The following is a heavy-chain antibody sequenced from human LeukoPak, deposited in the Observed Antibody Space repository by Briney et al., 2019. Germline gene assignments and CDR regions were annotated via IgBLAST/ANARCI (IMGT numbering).Heavy chain of an antibody. V-gene: IGHV3-23*01. D-gene: IGHD2-15*01. Sequence: GGSLRLSCAASGFNFANHAMSWVRQTPGKGLEWVSAISGGGDITYYAESVRGRFTISRDNSKNTLYLLMNSLIPEDTAVYYCAREVVSSPSYFDSWGQGTLVTVSS. CDR3: AREVVSSPSYFDS. CDR1: GFNFANHA. CDR2: ISGGGDIT. J-gene: IGHJ4*02.